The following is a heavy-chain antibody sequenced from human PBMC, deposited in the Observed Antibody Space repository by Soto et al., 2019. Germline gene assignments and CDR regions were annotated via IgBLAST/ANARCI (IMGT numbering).Heavy chain of an antibody. J-gene: IGHJ4*02. D-gene: IGHD3-10*01. CDR1: GFTFSRHS. Sequence: EVQQVESGGGSVQPGGSLRLSCAASGFTFSRHSMSWVRQAPGKGLEWVSYISRTSDTIYYADSVKGRFTISRDNAKNSLYLQMNSLRAEDTAVYYCAREYYLRFDYWGQGILVTVSS. CDR2: ISRTSDTI. CDR3: AREYYLRFDY. V-gene: IGHV3-48*01.